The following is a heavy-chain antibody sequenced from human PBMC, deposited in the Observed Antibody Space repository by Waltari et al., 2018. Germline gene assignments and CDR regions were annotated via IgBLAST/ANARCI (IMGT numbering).Heavy chain of an antibody. V-gene: IGHV3-53*01. CDR2: IYSGGST. J-gene: IGHJ2*01. D-gene: IGHD7-27*01. CDR3: ARQSNWGLDWYFDL. Sequence: EVQLVESGGGLIQPGGSLRLSCAASGFPVSSNYMSWVRQAPGKGLEWVSVIYSGGSTYDADAVKGRFTISRDNSKNTLYLQMNSLRAEDTAVYYCARQSNWGLDWYFDLWGRGTLVTVSS. CDR1: GFPVSSNY.